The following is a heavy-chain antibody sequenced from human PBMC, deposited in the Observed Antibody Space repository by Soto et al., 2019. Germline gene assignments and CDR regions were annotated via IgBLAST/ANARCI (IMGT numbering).Heavy chain of an antibody. Sequence: SVKLSCKASGGTFSSYAISWVRQAPGQGLECMGGIIPIVGTANYAQKFQGRVTITAXXXXSXXXMXLXXLRXAXTAVYYCAIYIIIRFQPRCMDFWGQG. J-gene: IGHJ6*02. CDR3: AIYIIIRFQPRCMDF. D-gene: IGHD2-2*01. V-gene: IGHV1-69*13. CDR1: GGTFSSYA. CDR2: IIPIVGTA.